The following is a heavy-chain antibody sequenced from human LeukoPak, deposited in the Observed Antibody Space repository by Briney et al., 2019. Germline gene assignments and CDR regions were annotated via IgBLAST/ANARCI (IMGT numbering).Heavy chain of an antibody. CDR2: IYYSGST. Sequence: SQTLSLTCTVSGGSISSGGYYWSWIRQHPGKGLEWIGYIYYSGSTYYNPSLKSRVTISVDTSKNQFFLKLSSVTAADTAVYYCARGLGTYCGGDCYDYYLGYWGQGTLVTVSS. CDR3: ARGLGTYCGGDCYDYYLGY. V-gene: IGHV4-31*03. J-gene: IGHJ4*02. D-gene: IGHD2-21*02. CDR1: GGSISSGGYY.